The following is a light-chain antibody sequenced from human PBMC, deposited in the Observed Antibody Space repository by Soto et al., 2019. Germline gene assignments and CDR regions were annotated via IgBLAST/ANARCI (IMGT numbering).Light chain of an antibody. V-gene: IGLV2-8*01. CDR1: SSDIGGYDY. CDR2: EVN. Sequence: QSVLTQPHSASGSPGQSVTISCTGTSSDIGGYDYVSWYQQHPGKAPKLIMYEVNKRPSGVPDRFSGSNSGNTASLIVSGLQAEDEADYYCSSYAGSNNLVFAGGTKLTVL. J-gene: IGLJ3*02. CDR3: SSYAGSNNLV.